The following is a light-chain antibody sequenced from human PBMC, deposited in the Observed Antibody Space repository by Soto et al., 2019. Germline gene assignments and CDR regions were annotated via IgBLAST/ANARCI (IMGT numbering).Light chain of an antibody. V-gene: IGKV3-11*01. CDR3: QQRNNWPRLT. J-gene: IGKJ5*01. Sequence: EIVLTQFPATLSLFPGETATLSCRASQTVGTYLAWYQQRPGQAPRLLISDASNRATGVPTRFSVSGSGTDFTLTISSLEPEDFAVYFWQQRNNWPRLTFGKGTRLESK. CDR1: QTVGTY. CDR2: DAS.